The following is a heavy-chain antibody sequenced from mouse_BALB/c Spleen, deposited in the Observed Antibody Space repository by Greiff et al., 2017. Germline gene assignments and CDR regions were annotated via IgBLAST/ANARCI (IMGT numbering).Heavy chain of an antibody. V-gene: IGHV14-4*02. CDR1: GFNIKDYY. CDR2: IDPENGDT. CDR3: NEEGTWFAY. Sequence: DVQLQESGAELVRSGASVKLSCTASGFNIKDYYMHWVKQRPEQGLEWIGWIDPENGDTEYAPKFQGKATMTADTSSNTAYLQLSSLTSEDTAVYYCNEEGTWFAYWGQGTLVTVSA. J-gene: IGHJ3*01.